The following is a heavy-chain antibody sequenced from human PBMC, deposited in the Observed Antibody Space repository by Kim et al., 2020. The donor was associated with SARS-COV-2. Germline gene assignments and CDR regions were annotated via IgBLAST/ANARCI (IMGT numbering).Heavy chain of an antibody. D-gene: IGHD4-17*01. CDR2: IYYDGSNK. CDR1: GYTFSSYG. Sequence: GGSLRLSCAASGYTFSSYGMHWVRQAPGEGLEWVAGIYYDGSNKYYADSVKGRFTISRHNSKNTLYLQMNSLRAEDTAVYYCAKRGDYGGKGYLDYWGQGTLVTVSS. CDR3: AKRGDYGGKGYLDY. V-gene: IGHV3-30*18. J-gene: IGHJ4*02.